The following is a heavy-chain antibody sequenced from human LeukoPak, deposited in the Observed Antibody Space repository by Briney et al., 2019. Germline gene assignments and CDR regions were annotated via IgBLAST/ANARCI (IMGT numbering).Heavy chain of an antibody. J-gene: IGHJ6*03. V-gene: IGHV3-15*01. CDR3: TASGYVSYYYYMDV. Sequence: GGSLRLSCAASGFTFSNAWMSWVRQAPGKGLEWVGRIKSKTDGGTTDYAAPVKGRFTISRDDSKNTLYLQMNSLKTEDTAVYYCTASGYVSYYYYMDVWGKGTTVTISS. CDR2: IKSKTDGGTT. D-gene: IGHD5-12*01. CDR1: GFTFSNAW.